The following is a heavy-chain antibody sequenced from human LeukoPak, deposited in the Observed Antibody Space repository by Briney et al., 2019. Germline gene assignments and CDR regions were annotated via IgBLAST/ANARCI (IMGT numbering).Heavy chain of an antibody. Sequence: WESLKISCKGSGYNFTSYWIGWVRQMPGKGLEWMGIIFPGDSDTRYSPSFQGQVTISADKSISTAYLQWRRLKASDTSMYYCARQRYIYGYDYWGQGTLVTVSS. V-gene: IGHV5-51*01. J-gene: IGHJ4*02. CDR3: ARQRYIYGYDY. CDR1: GYNFTSYW. CDR2: IFPGDSDT. D-gene: IGHD5-18*01.